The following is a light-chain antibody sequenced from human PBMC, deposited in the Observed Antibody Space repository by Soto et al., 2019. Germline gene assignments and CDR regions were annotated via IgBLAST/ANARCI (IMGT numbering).Light chain of an antibody. J-gene: IGLJ1*01. V-gene: IGLV1-44*01. Sequence: QSVLTQPPSASATPGQRVTISCSGSTSSIGRNTVNWYQQLPGTAPKLLIYSNNQRPSGVPDRFSGSKSGTSASLAISGLQSEDEADYYCAAWDDSLIDYVFGPGTKVTVL. CDR3: AAWDDSLIDYV. CDR1: TSSIGRNT. CDR2: SNN.